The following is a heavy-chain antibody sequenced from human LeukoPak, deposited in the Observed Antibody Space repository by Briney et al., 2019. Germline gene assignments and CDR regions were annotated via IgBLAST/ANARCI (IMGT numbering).Heavy chain of an antibody. CDR3: AKSRESYWVPEFDY. CDR1: GFTVSSNY. J-gene: IGHJ4*02. V-gene: IGHV3-53*01. CDR2: IYSGGST. Sequence: GGSLRLSCAASGFTVSSNYMSWVRQVPGKGLEWVSVIYSGGSTYYADSVKGRFTVSRDSSKNTLYLQMNSLRAEDTAVYYCAKSRESYWVPEFDYWGQGTLVTVSS. D-gene: IGHD2-2*01.